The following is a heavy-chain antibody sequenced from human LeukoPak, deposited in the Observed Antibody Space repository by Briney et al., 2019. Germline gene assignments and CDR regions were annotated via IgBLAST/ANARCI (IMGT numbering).Heavy chain of an antibody. D-gene: IGHD3-3*01. V-gene: IGHV4-34*01. J-gene: IGHJ6*03. Sequence: SETLSLTCTVSGASISNYYWTWIRQPPGKGLEWIGEINHSGSTNYNPSLKSRVTISVDTSKNQFSLKLSSVTAADTAVYYCARDRHYDFWSGYYTGNNYYYYYMDVWGKGTTVTVSS. CDR1: GASISNYY. CDR2: INHSGST. CDR3: ARDRHYDFWSGYYTGNNYYYYYMDV.